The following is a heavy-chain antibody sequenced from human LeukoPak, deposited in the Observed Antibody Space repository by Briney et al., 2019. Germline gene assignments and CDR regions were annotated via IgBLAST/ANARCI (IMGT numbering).Heavy chain of an antibody. CDR2: INYGGT. V-gene: IGHV3-23*01. CDR1: GFTFRSYA. Sequence: GGSLRLSCAASGFTFRSYAMTWVRQAPGKGLEWVSTINYGGTFYAESVKGRFTISRDNSKNTLYLQMNSLRAEDTAVYCCSKDHTGGDYRVRSEGYWGQGALVTVTS. D-gene: IGHD3-10*01. CDR3: SKDHTGGDYRVRSEGY. J-gene: IGHJ4*02.